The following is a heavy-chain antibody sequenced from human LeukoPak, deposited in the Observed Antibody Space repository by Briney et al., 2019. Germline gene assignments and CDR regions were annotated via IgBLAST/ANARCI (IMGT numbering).Heavy chain of an antibody. CDR1: GFTFSSYS. V-gene: IGHV3-21*01. CDR3: ARDRLGGDWARYAFDI. D-gene: IGHD2-21*01. J-gene: IGHJ3*02. CDR2: ISSSSSYI. Sequence: PGGSLRLSCAASGFTFSSYSMNWVRQAPGKGLEWVSSISSSSSYIYYADSVKGRFTISRDNAKNSLYLQMNSLRAEDTAVYYCARDRLGGDWARYAFDIWGQGTMVTVSS.